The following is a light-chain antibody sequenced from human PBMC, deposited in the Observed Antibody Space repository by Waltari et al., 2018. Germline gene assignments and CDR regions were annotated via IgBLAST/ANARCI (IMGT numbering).Light chain of an antibody. CDR1: QGISTS. Sequence: DIQLTQSPSFLSASVGDKITISCRASQGISTSLSWYQQRPGKAPKLLIYAASTLQSRVPSRFSGSGSGTEFTLTISSLQPEDFATYYCQQHNSYPLTFGGGSTVEIK. J-gene: IGKJ4*01. CDR2: AAS. CDR3: QQHNSYPLT. V-gene: IGKV1-9*01.